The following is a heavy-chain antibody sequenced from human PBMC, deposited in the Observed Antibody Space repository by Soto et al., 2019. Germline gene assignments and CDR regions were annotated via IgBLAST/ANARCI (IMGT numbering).Heavy chain of an antibody. CDR3: VSVPPWYSSSFQKHYFDY. D-gene: IGHD6-13*01. J-gene: IGHJ4*02. CDR2: IYYSGST. CDR1: GGSISSSSYY. V-gene: IGHV4-39*01. Sequence: SETLSLTCTVSGGSISSSSYYWGWIRQPPGKGLEWIGSIYYSGSTYYNPSLKSRVTISVDTSKNQFSLKLSSVTAADTAVYYCVSVPPWYSSSFQKHYFDYWGQGTLVTVSS.